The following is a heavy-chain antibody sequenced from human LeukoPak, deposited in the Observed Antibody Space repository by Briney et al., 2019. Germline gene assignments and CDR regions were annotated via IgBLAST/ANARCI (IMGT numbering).Heavy chain of an antibody. CDR1: GFTFSSYE. Sequence: QPGGSLRLSCAASGFTFSSYEMNWVRQAPGKGLEWVAYISSSGSIRYYADSVKGRFTISRDNAKNSMYLQMNSLRAEDTAVYYCARTPPRNRYGPEFDYWGQGTLVTVSS. D-gene: IGHD5-18*01. CDR3: ARTPPRNRYGPEFDY. V-gene: IGHV3-48*03. J-gene: IGHJ4*02. CDR2: ISSSGSIR.